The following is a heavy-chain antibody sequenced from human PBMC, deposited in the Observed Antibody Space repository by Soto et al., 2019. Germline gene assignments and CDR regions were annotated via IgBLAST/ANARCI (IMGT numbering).Heavy chain of an antibody. D-gene: IGHD6-25*01. Sequence: LRLSCAVSGFSVSNTYMSWVRQAPGKGLEWISVIYRGRATYYADSVKGRFTISRDDSRNTVYLQMNSLTTEDTAVYFCARDRSDSSRADSFDIWGQGTMVTVSS. V-gene: IGHV3-53*01. CDR1: GFSVSNTY. CDR3: ARDRSDSSRADSFDI. CDR2: IYRGRAT. J-gene: IGHJ3*02.